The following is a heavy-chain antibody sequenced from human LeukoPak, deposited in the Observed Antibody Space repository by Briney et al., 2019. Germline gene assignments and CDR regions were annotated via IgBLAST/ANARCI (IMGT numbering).Heavy chain of an antibody. J-gene: IGHJ4*02. CDR3: AARYFDWLLHDY. CDR1: GFTFSSYG. Sequence: GGSLILSCAASGFTFSSYGMHWVRQAPGKGLEWVAVISYDGSNKYYADSVKGRFTISRDNSKNTLYLQMNSLRAEDTAVYYCAARYFDWLLHDYWGQGTLVTVSS. CDR2: ISYDGSNK. V-gene: IGHV3-30*03. D-gene: IGHD3-9*01.